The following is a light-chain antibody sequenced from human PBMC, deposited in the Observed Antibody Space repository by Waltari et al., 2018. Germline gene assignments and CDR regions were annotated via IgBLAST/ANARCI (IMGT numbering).Light chain of an antibody. CDR2: YVS. V-gene: IGLV2-14*03. J-gene: IGLJ2*01. CDR3: SSYTSSSTVV. CDR1: SSDVGGYNY. Sequence: QSALTQPASVSGSPGQSITISCTGTSSDVGGYNYVSWYQQHPGKAPNLMLYYVSNRPAGVSNRFSGSKSGNTASLTISGLQAEDEADYYCSSYTSSSTVVFGGGTKLTVL.